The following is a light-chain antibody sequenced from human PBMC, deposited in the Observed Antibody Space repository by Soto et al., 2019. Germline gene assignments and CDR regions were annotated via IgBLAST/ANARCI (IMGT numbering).Light chain of an antibody. Sequence: QLVLTQSPSASASLGASVKLTCTLSSGHIDFAIAWHQQQPEKGPRYLMKLDSDGSHSKGDGISDRFSGSSSGAERYLTISSLQSEDEADYYCQTWGSGIVVFGGGTKLTVL. V-gene: IGLV4-69*01. CDR1: SGHIDFA. CDR3: QTWGSGIVV. CDR2: LDSDGSH. J-gene: IGLJ2*01.